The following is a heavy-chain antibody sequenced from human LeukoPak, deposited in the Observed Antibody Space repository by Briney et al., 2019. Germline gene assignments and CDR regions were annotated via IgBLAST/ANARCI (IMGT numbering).Heavy chain of an antibody. V-gene: IGHV3-30*19. J-gene: IGHJ4*02. D-gene: IGHD4-23*01. CDR2: ISYDGSHK. CDR1: GFTFSSYG. CDR3: ARGARKGDDYGGFFDY. Sequence: GGSLRLSCAASGFTFSSYGMHWVRQAPGKGLEWVAVISYDGSHKYYADSVRGRFTISRDNSKNTLYLQMNSLRAEDTAVYYCARGARKGDDYGGFFDYWGQGTLVTVSS.